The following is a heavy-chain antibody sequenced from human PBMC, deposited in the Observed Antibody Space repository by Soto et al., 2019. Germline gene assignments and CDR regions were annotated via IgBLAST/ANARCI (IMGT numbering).Heavy chain of an antibody. CDR3: AKDHTFTGMDV. CDR2: ISGSGGST. J-gene: IGHJ6*02. CDR1: GFTLSSYA. Sequence: GGSLRLSCAASGFTLSSYAMSWVRQAPGKGLEKVSAISGSGGSTYYADSVKGRFTISRDNSKNTLYLQMNSLIAEDTAVYYCAKDHTFTGMDVWGQGTTVTVSS. V-gene: IGHV3-23*01. D-gene: IGHD3-16*01.